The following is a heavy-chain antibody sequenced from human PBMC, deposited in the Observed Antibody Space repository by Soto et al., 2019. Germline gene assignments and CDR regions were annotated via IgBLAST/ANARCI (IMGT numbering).Heavy chain of an antibody. CDR3: ARAPRQQDYIEGFDV. V-gene: IGHV1-18*04. D-gene: IGHD6-13*01. Sequence: ASVKVSCKTSGYTFTSHVISWVLWAPGRGLEWMGWISAYNGGTKYAQRVQDRVSMTTDTSTATAYIELRSLRFDDTAIYFCARAPRQQDYIEGFDVWGQATPVT. J-gene: IGHJ4*02. CDR1: GYTFTSHV. CDR2: ISAYNGGT.